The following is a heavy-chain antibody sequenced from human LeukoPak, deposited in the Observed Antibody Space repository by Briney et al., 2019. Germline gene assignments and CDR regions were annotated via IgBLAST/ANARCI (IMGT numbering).Heavy chain of an antibody. D-gene: IGHD1-26*01. CDR2: IWYNGSNK. Sequence: GGSLRLSCAASGFTFSSYGMHWVRQAPGKGLEWVAVIWYNGSNKYYADSVKGRFTISRDNSKNTLYLQVNSPRAEDTAVYYCARSYSGSSSDAFDIWGQGTMVTVSS. CDR1: GFTFSSYG. J-gene: IGHJ3*02. V-gene: IGHV3-33*01. CDR3: ARSYSGSSSDAFDI.